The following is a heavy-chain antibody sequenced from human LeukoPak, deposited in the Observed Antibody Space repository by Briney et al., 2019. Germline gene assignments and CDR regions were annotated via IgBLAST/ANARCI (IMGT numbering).Heavy chain of an antibody. Sequence: GGSLRLSCAASGFIVSGDFMSWVRQAPGKGLEWVSVIYSGGSAYYADSVKGRFTISRDNSKNTLHLQMNSLRAEDTAVYYCARDYHYWGQGTLVTVSS. CDR1: GFIVSGDF. CDR2: IYSGGSA. V-gene: IGHV3-53*01. J-gene: IGHJ4*02. D-gene: IGHD3-16*02. CDR3: ARDYHY.